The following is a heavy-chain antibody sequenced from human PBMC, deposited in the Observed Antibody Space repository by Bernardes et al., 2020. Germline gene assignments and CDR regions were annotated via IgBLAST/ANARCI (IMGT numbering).Heavy chain of an antibody. CDR3: TRASAYYYDSSPIY. V-gene: IGHV3-49*03. Sequence: GSRRLSCTASGFTFGDYAMSWSRQAPGKGLEWVGFIRSKVYGATTEYAASVKGRFTISRDDSKSIAYLQMDSLRTEDTAVYYCTRASAYYYDSSPIYWGQGTLVTVSS. CDR2: IRSKVYGATT. D-gene: IGHD3-22*01. CDR1: GFTFGDYA. J-gene: IGHJ4*02.